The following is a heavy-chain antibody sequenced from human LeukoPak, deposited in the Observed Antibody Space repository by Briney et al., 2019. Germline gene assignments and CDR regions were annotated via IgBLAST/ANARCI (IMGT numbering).Heavy chain of an antibody. CDR2: IYYNGST. D-gene: IGHD2-15*01. Sequence: SETLSLTCTVSGGSISSGGYYWSWIRQHPGKGLEWIGYIYYNGSTYYNPSLKSRVTISVDTSKNQFSLKLSSVTAADTAVYYCAREPLYCSGGSCYRPYYFDYWGQGTLVTVSS. J-gene: IGHJ4*02. CDR1: GGSISSGGYY. CDR3: AREPLYCSGGSCYRPYYFDY. V-gene: IGHV4-31*03.